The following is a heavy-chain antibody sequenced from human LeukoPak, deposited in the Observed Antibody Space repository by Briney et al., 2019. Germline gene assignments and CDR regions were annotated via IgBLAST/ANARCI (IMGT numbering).Heavy chain of an antibody. J-gene: IGHJ4*02. D-gene: IGHD3-10*01. CDR2: ISSSSNI. Sequence: PGGSLRLSCAASGLTFSSYSMNWVRQAPGKGLEWVSSISSSSNIYYADSVKGRSTISRDNAKNSLYLQMNSLRAEDTAVYYCARVPHAMVRGVIITEFYFDYWGQGTLVTVSS. V-gene: IGHV3-21*01. CDR1: GLTFSSYS. CDR3: ARVPHAMVRGVIITEFYFDY.